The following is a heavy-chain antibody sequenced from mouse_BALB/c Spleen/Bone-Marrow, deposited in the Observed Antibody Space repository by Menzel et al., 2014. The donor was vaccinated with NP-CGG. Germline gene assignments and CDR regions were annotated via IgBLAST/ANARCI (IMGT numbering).Heavy chain of an antibody. J-gene: IGHJ3*01. V-gene: IGHV5-9-2*01. D-gene: IGHD2-4*01. CDR3: ARHAYYDQTEVSFVY. Sequence: DVKLQESGGGLVKSGGSLKLSCAASGFTFSNYGMSWVRQTPEKRLEWVATISGGGSYTFYSDSVKGRFTISRDNAKNNLYVQLSSLRSEDTAVYYCARHAYYDQTEVSFVYWGQGTLVTVSA. CDR1: GFTFSNYG. CDR2: ISGGGSYT.